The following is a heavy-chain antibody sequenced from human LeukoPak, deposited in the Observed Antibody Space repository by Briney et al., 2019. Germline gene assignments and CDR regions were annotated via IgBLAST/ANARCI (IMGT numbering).Heavy chain of an antibody. D-gene: IGHD3-22*01. CDR2: IKSDGST. CDR3: ARAPSEIGGYYPEYFRH. V-gene: IGHV3-74*01. CDR1: GFTFSSYW. Sequence: GGSLRLSCAASGFTFSSYWMHWVRPAPGKGLVWVSRIKSDGSTRYADSVKGRFTISRDNAKNTVSLQMNSLRAEDTGVYYCARAPSEIGGYYPEYFRHWGQGTLVTVS. J-gene: IGHJ1*01.